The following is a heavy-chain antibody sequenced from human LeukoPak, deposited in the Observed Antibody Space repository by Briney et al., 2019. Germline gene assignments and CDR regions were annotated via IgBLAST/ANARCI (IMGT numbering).Heavy chain of an antibody. V-gene: IGHV3-23*01. J-gene: IGHJ4*02. Sequence: LGGSLRLSCAASGFTFGTYAMSWVRQAPGRGLEWVSSISGSGDSTYYADCVKGRFTISRDNSNKTLSLQMNTLKAEDTAIYYCAKDLRWYYDTTGYYSFDYWGQGTLVTVSS. D-gene: IGHD3-22*01. CDR2: ISGSGDST. CDR3: AKDLRWYYDTTGYYSFDY. CDR1: GFTFGTYA.